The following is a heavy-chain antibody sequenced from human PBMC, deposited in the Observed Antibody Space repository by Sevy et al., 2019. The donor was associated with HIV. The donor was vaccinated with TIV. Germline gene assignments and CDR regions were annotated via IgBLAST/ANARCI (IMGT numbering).Heavy chain of an antibody. D-gene: IGHD3-3*01. V-gene: IGHV4-31*03. J-gene: IGHJ6*02. CDR1: GGSLNSGGYY. CDR2: ISHSGST. CDR3: AGDSGKNWSDPESTYYYYGVDV. Sequence: SETLSLTCTVSGGSLNSGGYYWTWIRQHPGQGLEWIGYISHSGSTYYNPSLWGRVTISVDTSNSHFSLRLTSVTVADTAVYYCAGDSGKNWSDPESTYYYYGVDVWGQGTMVTVSS.